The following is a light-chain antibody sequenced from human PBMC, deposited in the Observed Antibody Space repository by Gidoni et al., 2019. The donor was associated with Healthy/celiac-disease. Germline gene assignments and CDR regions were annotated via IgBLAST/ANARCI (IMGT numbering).Light chain of an antibody. Sequence: DIVMTQSPDPPAVSLGERATVTCKSSQSVLYSSNNKNYLAWYQQKPGQPPRLLIYWASTRESGIPDRFSGSGSGTDFTLTISSLQAEDVAVYYCQQCYNTPLTFGGGTKVEIK. CDR1: QSVLYSSNNKNY. V-gene: IGKV4-1*01. CDR3: QQCYNTPLT. J-gene: IGKJ4*01. CDR2: WAS.